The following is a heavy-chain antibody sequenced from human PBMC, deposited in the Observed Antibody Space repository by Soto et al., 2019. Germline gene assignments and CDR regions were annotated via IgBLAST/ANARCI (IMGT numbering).Heavy chain of an antibody. Sequence: LRLSCAASGFTFSSYEMNWVRQAPGKGLEWVSYISSSGSTIYYANSVKGRFTISSDNAKNSLYLQMNSLRAEDTAVYYCARDLISGSGSLGPSYYFDYWGQGTLVTVSS. CDR2: ISSSGSTI. CDR3: ARDLISGSGSLGPSYYFDY. D-gene: IGHD3-10*01. V-gene: IGHV3-48*03. CDR1: GFTFSSYE. J-gene: IGHJ4*02.